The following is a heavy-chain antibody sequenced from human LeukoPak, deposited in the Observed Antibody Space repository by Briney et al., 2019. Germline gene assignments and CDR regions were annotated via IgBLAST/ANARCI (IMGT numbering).Heavy chain of an antibody. Sequence: SVKVSCKATGGTFGSYAISWVRQAPGQGLEWMGGIIPIFGTANYAQKFQGRVTITADESTSTAYMELSSLRSEDTAVYYCARDRRGYSYGQTNDAFDIWGQGTMVTVSS. D-gene: IGHD5-18*01. CDR3: ARDRRGYSYGQTNDAFDI. CDR2: IIPIFGTA. V-gene: IGHV1-69*13. CDR1: GGTFGSYA. J-gene: IGHJ3*02.